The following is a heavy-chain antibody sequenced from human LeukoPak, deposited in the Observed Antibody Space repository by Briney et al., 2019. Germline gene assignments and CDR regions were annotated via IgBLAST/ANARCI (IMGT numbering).Heavy chain of an antibody. CDR2: IYYTGNT. CDR3: ARQTGSGLFILP. J-gene: IGHJ4*02. Sequence: SETLSLACTVSGVSISSSYSYWGWIRQPPGMGLEWIGSIYYTGNTYYNASLKSQVSISIDTSKNQFSLKLTSVTAADTAVYYCARQTGSGLFILPGGQGTLVTVSS. D-gene: IGHD3/OR15-3a*01. V-gene: IGHV4-39*01. CDR1: GVSISSSYSY.